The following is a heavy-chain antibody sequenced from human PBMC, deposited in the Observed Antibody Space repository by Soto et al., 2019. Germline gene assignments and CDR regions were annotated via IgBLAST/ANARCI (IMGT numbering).Heavy chain of an antibody. CDR3: ARVETYRSYGMDV. J-gene: IGHJ6*02. CDR2: IYYSGST. Sequence: SETLSLTCTVSGGSISSGDYYWSWIRQPPGKGLEWIGYIYYSGSTYYNPSLKSRVTISVDTSKNQFSLKLSSVTAADTAVYYCARVETYRSYGMDVWGQGTRVTVSS. V-gene: IGHV4-30-4*01. CDR1: GGSISSGDYY. D-gene: IGHD3-3*01.